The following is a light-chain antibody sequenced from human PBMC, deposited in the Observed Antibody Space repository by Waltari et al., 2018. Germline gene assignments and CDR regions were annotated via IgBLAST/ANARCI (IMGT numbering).Light chain of an antibody. Sequence: CYQLFPGTAPKLLIYVNGNRPSGVPDRFSGSKSGTSASLAITGLQAEDEADYYCQSYDNTSGSIFGGGTKLTVL. V-gene: IGLV1-40*01. CDR2: VNG. J-gene: IGLJ2*01. CDR3: QSYDNTSGSI.